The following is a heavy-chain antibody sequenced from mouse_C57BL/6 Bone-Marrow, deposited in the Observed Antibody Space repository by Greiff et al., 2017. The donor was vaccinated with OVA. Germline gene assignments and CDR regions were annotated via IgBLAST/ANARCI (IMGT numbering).Heavy chain of an antibody. CDR2: IDPSDSYT. Sequence: QVQLQQPGAELVKPGASVKLSCKASGYTFTSYWMQWVKQRLGQGLEWIGEIDPSDSYTNYNQKFKGKATLTVDTSSCTAYMQLSSLTSEDSAVYYCASAVFAYWGQGTLVTVSA. CDR3: ASAVFAY. CDR1: GYTFTSYW. J-gene: IGHJ3*01. V-gene: IGHV1-50*01.